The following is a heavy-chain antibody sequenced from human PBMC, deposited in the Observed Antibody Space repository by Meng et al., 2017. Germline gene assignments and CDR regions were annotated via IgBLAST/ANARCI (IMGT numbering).Heavy chain of an antibody. CDR2: IKQDGSEK. CDR3: ARPFHYYDSSGYYYGY. Sequence: GGSLRLSCAASGFTFSSYWMSWVRQAPGKGLEWVANIKQDGSEKYYVDSVKGRFTISRDNAKNSLYLQMNSLRAEDTAVYYCARPFHYYDSSGYYYGYWGQGTLVTVSS. D-gene: IGHD3-22*01. V-gene: IGHV3-7*01. CDR1: GFTFSSYW. J-gene: IGHJ4*02.